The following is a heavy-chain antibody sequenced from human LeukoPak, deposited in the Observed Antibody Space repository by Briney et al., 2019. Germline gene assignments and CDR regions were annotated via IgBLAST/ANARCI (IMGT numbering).Heavy chain of an antibody. CDR2: IGGSGHIT. J-gene: IGHJ4*02. V-gene: IGHV3-23*01. Sequence: GSLRLSCAASGFTFSSYSMNWVRQAPGRGLEWVSTIGGSGHITFYADSVKGRFTISSDNSKNTLYLQMNSLRAEDTAVYYCANFLSGSYHFDYWGQGTLVTVSS. CDR1: GFTFSSYS. D-gene: IGHD1-26*01. CDR3: ANFLSGSYHFDY.